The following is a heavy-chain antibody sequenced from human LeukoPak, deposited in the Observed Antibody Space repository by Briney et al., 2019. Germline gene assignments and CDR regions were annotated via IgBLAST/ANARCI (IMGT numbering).Heavy chain of an antibody. CDR3: ARDSSSWEYYFDY. CDR1: GFTFSSYS. CDR2: ISSSSSYI. J-gene: IGHJ4*02. D-gene: IGHD6-13*01. Sequence: GGSLRLSCAASGFTFSSYSMNWVRQAPGKGLEWVSSISSSSSYIYYADSVEGRFTISRDNAKNSLYLQMNSLRAEDTAVYYCARDSSSWEYYFDYWGQGTLVTVSS. V-gene: IGHV3-21*01.